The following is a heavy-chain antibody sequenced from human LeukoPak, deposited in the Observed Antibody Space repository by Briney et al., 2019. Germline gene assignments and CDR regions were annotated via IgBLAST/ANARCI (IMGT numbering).Heavy chain of an antibody. CDR3: AREAVAGDDTFDY. CDR2: IKQDGSEK. V-gene: IGHV3-7*01. Sequence: GGSLRLSCSASGFTFSSYWMSWVRQAPGKGLEWMANIKQDGSEKYYVDSVKGRFTISRDNAKNSLYLQMNSLRAEDTAVYYCAREAVAGDDTFDYWGQGTLVTVSS. CDR1: GFTFSSYW. J-gene: IGHJ4*02. D-gene: IGHD6-19*01.